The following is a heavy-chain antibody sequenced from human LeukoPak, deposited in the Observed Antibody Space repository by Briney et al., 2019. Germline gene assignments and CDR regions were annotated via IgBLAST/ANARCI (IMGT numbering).Heavy chain of an antibody. Sequence: GESLKISCKGSGYSFTSYWIGWVRQMPGKGLEWMGIIYPGDSDTRYSPSFQGQVTISADKSISTAYLQWSSLKASYTAMYYCARHYGSGSLLGRKNWFDPWGQGTLVTVSS. CDR2: IYPGDSDT. CDR3: ARHYGSGSLLGRKNWFDP. J-gene: IGHJ5*02. D-gene: IGHD3-10*01. V-gene: IGHV5-51*01. CDR1: GYSFTSYW.